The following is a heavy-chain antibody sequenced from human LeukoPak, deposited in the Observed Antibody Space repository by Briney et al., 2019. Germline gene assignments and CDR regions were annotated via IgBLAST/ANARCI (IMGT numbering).Heavy chain of an antibody. CDR3: AGGSGASWFDP. Sequence: SDTLSLTCSVWVGSISSGYWSWIRQPPGKGLEWLAYIYNSGRSNYNPSLKSRVTISLDTSKNQFSLKLSSVTAADTAVYYCAGGSGASWFDPWGQGTLGTVSS. J-gene: IGHJ5*02. V-gene: IGHV4-59*07. CDR2: IYNSGRS. D-gene: IGHD2-8*02. CDR1: VGSISSGY.